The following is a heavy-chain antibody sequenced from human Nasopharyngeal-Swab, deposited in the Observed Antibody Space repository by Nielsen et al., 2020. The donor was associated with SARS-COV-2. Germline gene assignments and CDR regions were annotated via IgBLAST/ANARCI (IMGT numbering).Heavy chain of an antibody. CDR1: GLTFSGSA. J-gene: IGHJ1*01. V-gene: IGHV3-73*01. CDR2: IRSKANSYAT. CDR3: TRLSVAEH. D-gene: IGHD6-19*01. Sequence: SLKISCAASGLTFSGSAMHWVRQASGKGLEWVGHIRSKANSYATAYAASVKGRFTISRDDSKNTAYLQMNSLKTEDTAVYYCTRLSVAEHWGQGTLVTVSS.